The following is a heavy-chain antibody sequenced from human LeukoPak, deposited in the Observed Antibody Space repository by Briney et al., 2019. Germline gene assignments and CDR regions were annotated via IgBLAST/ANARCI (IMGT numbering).Heavy chain of an antibody. CDR3: AQSSGERVTIFGVVG. V-gene: IGHV3-30*02. Sequence: PGRSLRLSCAASGFTFDDYAMHWVRQAPGKGLEWVAFIRYDGSNKYYADSVKGRFTISRDSSKNTLYLQMNSLRAEDTAVYYCAQSSGERVTIFGVVGWGQGTLVTVSS. CDR2: IRYDGSNK. CDR1: GFTFDDYA. J-gene: IGHJ4*02. D-gene: IGHD3-3*01.